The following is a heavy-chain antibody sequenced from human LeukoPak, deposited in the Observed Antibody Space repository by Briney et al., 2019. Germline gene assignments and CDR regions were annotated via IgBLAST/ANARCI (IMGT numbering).Heavy chain of an antibody. Sequence: GASVKVSCKASGYTFTGYYMHWVRQAPGQGLEWMGWINPNSGGTNYAQKFQGRVTMTRDTSISTAYMELSRLRSDDTAVYYCARVARGCSSTSCYPFDYWGQGTLATVSS. V-gene: IGHV1-2*02. J-gene: IGHJ4*02. D-gene: IGHD2-2*01. CDR2: INPNSGGT. CDR1: GYTFTGYY. CDR3: ARVARGCSSTSCYPFDY.